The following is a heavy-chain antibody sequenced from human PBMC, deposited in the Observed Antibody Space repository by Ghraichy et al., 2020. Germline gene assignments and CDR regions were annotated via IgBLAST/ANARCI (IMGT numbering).Heavy chain of an antibody. D-gene: IGHD3-3*01. V-gene: IGHV1-18*01. CDR3: ARDNLPRSNLEWLLYPQYYYYGMDV. CDR1: GYTFTSYG. CDR2: ISAYNGNT. J-gene: IGHJ6*02. Sequence: ASVKVSCKASGYTFTSYGISWVRQAPGQGLEWMGWISAYNGNTNYAQKLQGRVTMTTDTSTSTAYMELRSLRSDDTAVYYCARDNLPRSNLEWLLYPQYYYYGMDVWGQGTTVTVSS.